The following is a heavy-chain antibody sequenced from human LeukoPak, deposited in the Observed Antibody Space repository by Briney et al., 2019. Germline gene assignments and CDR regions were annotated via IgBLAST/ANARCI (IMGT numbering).Heavy chain of an antibody. CDR1: GFAFGSEA. V-gene: IGHV3-23*01. CDR3: ARGLYDFWSGPLGWFDP. Sequence: PGGSLRLSCAVSGFAFGSEAMSWVRQSPARGLEWVASVSPGGGTTYYADHVRGRFTISRDNSNNTLYVQMNSLRAEDTAVYYCARGLYDFWSGPLGWFDPWGQGTLVTVSS. J-gene: IGHJ5*02. D-gene: IGHD3-3*01. CDR2: VSPGGGTT.